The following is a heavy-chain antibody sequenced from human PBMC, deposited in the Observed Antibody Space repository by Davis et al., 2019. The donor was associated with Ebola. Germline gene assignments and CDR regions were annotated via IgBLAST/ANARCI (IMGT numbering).Heavy chain of an antibody. Sequence: PSETLPLTCTVSGGSVSSGSYYWSWIRQPPGKGLEWIGYIYYSGSTNYNPSLKSRVTISVDTSKNQFSLKLSSVTAADTAVYYCARDRLLRRTTVVTRLGYWGQGTLVTVSS. CDR3: ARDRLLRRTTVVTRLGY. CDR2: IYYSGST. CDR1: GGSVSSGSYY. V-gene: IGHV4-61*01. J-gene: IGHJ4*02. D-gene: IGHD4-23*01.